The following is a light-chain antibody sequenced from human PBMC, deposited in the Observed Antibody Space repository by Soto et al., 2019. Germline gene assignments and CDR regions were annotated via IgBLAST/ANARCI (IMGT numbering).Light chain of an antibody. Sequence: QSVLTQPASVSGSPGQSITISCTGTSSDVGSYNLVSWYQQHPGKAPKLMLYEVSNRPSGVSNRFSASKSGNTASLTISGLQAEDEADYYCSSYTSTSTWVFGRGTKLTVL. V-gene: IGLV2-14*02. J-gene: IGLJ3*02. CDR1: SSDVGSYNL. CDR3: SSYTSTSTWV. CDR2: EVS.